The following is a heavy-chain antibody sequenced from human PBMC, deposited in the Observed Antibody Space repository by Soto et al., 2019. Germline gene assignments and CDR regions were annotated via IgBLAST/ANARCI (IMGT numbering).Heavy chain of an antibody. V-gene: IGHV1-18*04. CDR3: ARDGGLGSGRYYYFYSYGMDV. CDR2: ISAYNGNT. D-gene: IGHD1-26*01. J-gene: IGHJ6*02. CDR1: GYTFTSYG. Sequence: QVQLVQSGAEVKKPGASVKVSCKASGYTFTSYGISWVRQAPGQGLEWMGWISAYNGNTNYAQKLQGRVTMTTDTSTRTAYMELRSLRSDDTAVYYCARDGGLGSGRYYYFYSYGMDVWGRGTTVTVSS.